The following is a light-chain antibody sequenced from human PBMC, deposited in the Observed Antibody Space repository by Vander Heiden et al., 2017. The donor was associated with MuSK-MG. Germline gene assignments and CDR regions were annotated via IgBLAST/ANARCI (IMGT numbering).Light chain of an antibody. CDR1: NIGSKI. V-gene: IGLV3-21*02. CDR2: DDS. J-gene: IGLJ2*01. Sequence: SYVLTQAPSVSVAPGQTATLSCGGNNIGSKIVHWYRQKPGQAPVLVVNDDSDRPSGIPERFSGSNSGNTATLTITRVEAGDEADYYCQVWDTTSEPLVLFGGGTKLTVL. CDR3: QVWDTTSEPLVL.